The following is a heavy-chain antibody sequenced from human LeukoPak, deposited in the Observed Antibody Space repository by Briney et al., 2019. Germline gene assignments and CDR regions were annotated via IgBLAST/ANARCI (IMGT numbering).Heavy chain of an antibody. CDR1: GFTFSSYS. D-gene: IGHD1-26*01. CDR2: ISSSSSYI. V-gene: IGHV3-21*01. J-gene: IGHJ4*02. Sequence: PGGSLRLSCAASGFTFSSYSMNWVRQAPGKGLEWVSSISSSSSYIYYADSVKGRFTISRDNAKNSLYLQMNSLRAEDTAVYYCARDISGSYYDLDYWGQGTLVTVSS. CDR3: ARDISGSYYDLDY.